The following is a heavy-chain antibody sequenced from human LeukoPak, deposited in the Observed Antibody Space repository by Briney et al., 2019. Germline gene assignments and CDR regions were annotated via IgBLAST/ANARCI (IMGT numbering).Heavy chain of an antibody. CDR1: GYTFTGYY. J-gene: IGHJ4*02. D-gene: IGHD4-23*01. Sequence: ASVKVSCKASGYTFTGYYMHWVRQAPGQGLEWMGRINPNSGGTNYAQKFQGRVTMTRDTSISTAYMELSRLRSDDTAVYYCARDLDYGGNSAVPISDYWGQGTLVTVS. V-gene: IGHV1-2*06. CDR3: ARDLDYGGNSAVPISDY. CDR2: INPNSGGT.